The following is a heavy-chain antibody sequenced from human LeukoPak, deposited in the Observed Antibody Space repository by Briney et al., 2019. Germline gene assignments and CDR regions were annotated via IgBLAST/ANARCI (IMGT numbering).Heavy chain of an antibody. Sequence: PGGSLRLSCAASGFTFSGYAMTWVRQAPGKGLEWVSSITGGGGTTYYADSVRGRFTISRDNSKNTLSVQMNSLRAEDTAVYYCAKQRSEVVVAATNYWGQGTLVTVSS. CDR3: AKQRSEVVVAATNY. J-gene: IGHJ4*02. CDR1: GFTFSGYA. D-gene: IGHD2-15*01. CDR2: ITGGGGTT. V-gene: IGHV3-23*01.